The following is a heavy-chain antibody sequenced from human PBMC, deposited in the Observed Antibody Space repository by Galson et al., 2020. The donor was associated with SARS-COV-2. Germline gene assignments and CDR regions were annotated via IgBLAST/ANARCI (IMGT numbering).Heavy chain of an antibody. Sequence: GESLKISCAASGFTFSDYDMGWVRQAPGKGLEWVSHITITGGTTHSPESVKGRFTISRDNSKNTLYLQMNTLRAEDTAIYYCAKPVLTTYRVTFDTWGQGTVVTVSS. V-gene: IGHV3-23*01. D-gene: IGHD4-17*01. J-gene: IGHJ4*02. CDR3: AKPVLTTYRVTFDT. CDR1: GFTFSDYD. CDR2: ITITGGTT.